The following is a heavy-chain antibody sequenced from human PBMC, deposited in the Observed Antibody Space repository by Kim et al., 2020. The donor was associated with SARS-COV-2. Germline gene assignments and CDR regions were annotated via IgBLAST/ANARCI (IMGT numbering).Heavy chain of an antibody. CDR3: TRDSSGWYGGLYYFDY. D-gene: IGHD6-19*01. J-gene: IGHJ4*02. Sequence: VKVSCKASGYTFTSYGISWVRQAPGQGLEWMGWISAYNGNTNYAQKLQGRVTMTTDTSTSTAYMELRSLRSDDTAVYYCTRDSSGWYGGLYYFDYWGQGTLVTVSS. CDR1: GYTFTSYG. CDR2: ISAYNGNT. V-gene: IGHV1-18*01.